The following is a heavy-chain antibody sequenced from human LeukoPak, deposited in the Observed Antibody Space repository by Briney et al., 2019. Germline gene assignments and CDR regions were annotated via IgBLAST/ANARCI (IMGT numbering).Heavy chain of an antibody. J-gene: IGHJ6*03. CDR1: GGSISSSNW. CDR3: ARDYGSEYQLLPSSWGSYYIDV. V-gene: IGHV4-4*02. CDR2: IYHSGST. Sequence: PSGTLSLTCAVSGGSISSSNWWSWVRQPPGKGLEWIGEIYHSGSTNYNPSLKSRVTMSVDTSKKQFSLRLNSVTAADTAVYYCARDYGSEYQLLPSSWGSYYIDVWGKGTTVTVSS. D-gene: IGHD2-2*01.